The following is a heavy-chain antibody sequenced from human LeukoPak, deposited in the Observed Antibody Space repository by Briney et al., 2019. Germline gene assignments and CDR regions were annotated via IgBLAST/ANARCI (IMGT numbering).Heavy chain of an antibody. V-gene: IGHV3-30*02. CDR3: AKDYSLYCSSASCYTPFDY. CDR1: GFTLSAYG. D-gene: IGHD2-2*02. J-gene: IGHJ4*02. Sequence: GGSLRLSCAASGFTLSAYGMHWVRQAPGKGLEWLAFVRYDGSNKYYADSVKGRFTISRDYSRNMLYLQMDSLRAEDTAFYYCAKDYSLYCSSASCYTPFDYWGQGALVTVSS. CDR2: VRYDGSNK.